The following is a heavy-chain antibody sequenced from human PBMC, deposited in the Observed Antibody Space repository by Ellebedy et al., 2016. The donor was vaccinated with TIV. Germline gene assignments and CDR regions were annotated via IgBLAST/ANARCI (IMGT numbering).Heavy chain of an antibody. CDR1: GFTFSSYL. Sequence: GGSLRLSCAASGFTFSSYLMTWVRQPPGKGLEWVSSISSTSTYIYYADSVKGRFIISKDNANNSLTLHMNSLTAADTAAYYCARGQTTNAMDVWGQGTTVTVSS. J-gene: IGHJ6*02. V-gene: IGHV3-21*01. CDR3: ARGQTTNAMDV. D-gene: IGHD1-14*01. CDR2: ISSTSTYI.